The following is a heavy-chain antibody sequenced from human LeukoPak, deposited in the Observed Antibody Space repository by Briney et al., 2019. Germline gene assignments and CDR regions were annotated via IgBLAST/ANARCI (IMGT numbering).Heavy chain of an antibody. Sequence: GASVKVSCKASGYTFTSYGISWVRQAPGQGLEWMGWISAYNGNTNYAQKLQGRVTMTTDTSTSTAYMELRSLRSDDTAVYYCARDAGIAAAVPGDFDYWGQGTLVTVSS. CDR3: ARDAGIAAAVPGDFDY. J-gene: IGHJ4*02. D-gene: IGHD6-13*01. CDR2: ISAYNGNT. CDR1: GYTFTSYG. V-gene: IGHV1-18*01.